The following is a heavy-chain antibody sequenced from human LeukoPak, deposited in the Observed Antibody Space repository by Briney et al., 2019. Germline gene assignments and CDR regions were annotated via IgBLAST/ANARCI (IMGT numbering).Heavy chain of an antibody. CDR3: TTDRTPSYYYDSSGYYDDGY. D-gene: IGHD3-22*01. CDR1: GFTFSSYA. J-gene: IGHJ4*02. V-gene: IGHV3-23*01. Sequence: QPGGSLRLSCAASGFTFSSYAMSWVRQAPGKGLEWVSAISGSGGSTYYADSVKGRFTISRDNSKSTLYLQMNSLKTEDTAVYYCTTDRTPSYYYDSSGYYDDGYWGQGTLVTVSA. CDR2: ISGSGGST.